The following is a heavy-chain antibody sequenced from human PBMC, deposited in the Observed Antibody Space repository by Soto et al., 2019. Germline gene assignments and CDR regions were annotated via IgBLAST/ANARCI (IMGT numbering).Heavy chain of an antibody. CDR1: GYTFTSYG. CDR3: PRGTGYESDY. V-gene: IGHV1-18*01. CDR2: ISAYNGNT. J-gene: IGHJ4*02. Sequence: QVQLVQSGAEVKKPGASVKVSCKASGYTFTSYGISWVRQAPGQGLEWMGWISAYNGNTTYAQKLQGRVTMTTGKSASTGYMGLRSWRSDDTAVYYSPRGTGYESDYWGQGTLVTVAS. D-gene: IGHD5-12*01.